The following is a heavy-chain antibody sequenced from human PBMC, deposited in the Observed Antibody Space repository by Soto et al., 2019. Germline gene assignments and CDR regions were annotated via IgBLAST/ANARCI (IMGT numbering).Heavy chain of an antibody. J-gene: IGHJ4*02. D-gene: IGHD5-12*01. V-gene: IGHV3-21*01. CDR1: GFTFSSYS. CDR2: ISSSSSYI. Sequence: GGSLRLSCAASGFTFSSYSMNWVRQAPGKGLEWVSSISSSSSYIYYADSVKGRFTISRDNAKNSLYLQMNSLRAEDTAVYYCAREVRPSRYSGYDGRTNGIDYWGQGTLVTVSS. CDR3: AREVRPSRYSGYDGRTNGIDY.